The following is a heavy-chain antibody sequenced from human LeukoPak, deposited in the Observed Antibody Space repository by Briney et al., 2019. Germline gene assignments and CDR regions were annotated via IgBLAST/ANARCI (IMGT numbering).Heavy chain of an antibody. Sequence: SGRSLRLSCAASGFTFSSYGMHWVRQAPGKGLEWVAVISYDGSNKYYADSVKGRFTISRDSSKNTLYLQMNSLRAEDTAVYYCAKPYYYDSSGYKYYFDYWGQGTLVTVSS. CDR3: AKPYYYDSSGYKYYFDY. J-gene: IGHJ4*02. CDR2: ISYDGSNK. D-gene: IGHD3-22*01. CDR1: GFTFSSYG. V-gene: IGHV3-30*18.